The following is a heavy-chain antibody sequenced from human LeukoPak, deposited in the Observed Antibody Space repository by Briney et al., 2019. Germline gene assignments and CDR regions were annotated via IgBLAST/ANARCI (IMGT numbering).Heavy chain of an antibody. V-gene: IGHV3-30*04. Sequence: PGGSLRLSCAASGFTFSSYAMHWVRQAPGKGLEWVAVISYDGSNKYYADSVKGRFTISRDNSKNTLYLQMNSLRAEDTAVYYCAVDPQFDPWGQGTLVTVSS. J-gene: IGHJ5*02. CDR3: AVDPQFDP. CDR2: ISYDGSNK. CDR1: GFTFSSYA.